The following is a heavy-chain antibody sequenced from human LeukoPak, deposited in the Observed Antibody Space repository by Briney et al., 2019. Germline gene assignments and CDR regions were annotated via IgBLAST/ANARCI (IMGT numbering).Heavy chain of an antibody. J-gene: IGHJ4*02. D-gene: IGHD1-26*01. CDR3: ARVGEYSGSYCDY. CDR1: GYTFTGYY. V-gene: IGHV1-2*02. Sequence: ASVKVSCKASGYTFTGYYMHWVRQAPGQGLEWMGWINPNSGGTNYAQKFQGRVTMTRDTSISTAYMELSRLRSDDTAVYYCARVGEYSGSYCDYWGQGTLVTVSS. CDR2: INPNSGGT.